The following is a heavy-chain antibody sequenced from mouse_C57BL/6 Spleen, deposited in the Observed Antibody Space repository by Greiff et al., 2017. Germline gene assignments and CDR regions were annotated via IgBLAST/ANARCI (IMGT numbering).Heavy chain of an antibody. V-gene: IGHV5-9*01. CDR3: ARPYCDYDVWFAY. Sequence: EVQLVESGGGLVKPGGSLKLSCAASGFTFSSYTMSWVRQTPEKRLEWVATISGGGGNTYYPDSVKGRFTISRDNAKNTLYLQMSSLRSEDTALYYCARPYCDYDVWFAYWGQGTLVTVSA. D-gene: IGHD2-4*01. CDR2: ISGGGGNT. J-gene: IGHJ3*01. CDR1: GFTFSSYT.